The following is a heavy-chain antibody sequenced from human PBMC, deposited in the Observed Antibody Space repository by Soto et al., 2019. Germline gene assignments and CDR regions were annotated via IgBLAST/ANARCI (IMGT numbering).Heavy chain of an antibody. V-gene: IGHV3-9*01. CDR1: GFTVDDYA. D-gene: IGHD4-17*01. CDR3: AKDMKWGGMTTIHYFDS. J-gene: IGHJ4*02. CDR2: ISANGDNV. Sequence: GGSLRLSCVASGFTVDDYAMHWVRQAPGKGLEWVSGISANGDNVDYADSVKGRFTVSRDNAKNSLFLQMNSLRPEDTALYYCAKDMKWGGMTTIHYFDSWGQGTQVTVSS.